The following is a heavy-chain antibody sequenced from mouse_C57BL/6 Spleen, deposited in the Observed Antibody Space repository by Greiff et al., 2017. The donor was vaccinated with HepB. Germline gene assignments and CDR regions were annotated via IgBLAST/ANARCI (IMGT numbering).Heavy chain of an antibody. V-gene: IGHV1-59*01. Sequence: QVQLQQPGAELVRPGTSVKLSCKASGYTFTSYWMHWVKQRPGQGLEWIGVIDPSDSYTNYNQKFKGKATLTVDTSSSTAYMQLSSLTSEDSAVYYCARPVVESYFDVWGTGTTVTVSS. CDR1: GYTFTSYW. D-gene: IGHD1-1*01. J-gene: IGHJ1*03. CDR3: ARPVVESYFDV. CDR2: IDPSDSYT.